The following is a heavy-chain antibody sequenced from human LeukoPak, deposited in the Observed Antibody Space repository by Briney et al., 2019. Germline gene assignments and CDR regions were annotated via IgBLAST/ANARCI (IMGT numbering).Heavy chain of an antibody. V-gene: IGHV3-33*01. CDR1: GFTFSSYG. J-gene: IGHJ4*02. CDR2: IWYDGSNK. CDR3: ARYSVGSSSSWSNEGY. D-gene: IGHD6-13*01. Sequence: GGSLRLSCAASGFTFSSYGMHWVRQAPGKGLEWVAVIWYDGSNKYYADSVKGRFTISRDNSKNTLYLQMNSLRAEDTAVYYCARYSVGSSSSWSNEGYWGQGTMVTVSS.